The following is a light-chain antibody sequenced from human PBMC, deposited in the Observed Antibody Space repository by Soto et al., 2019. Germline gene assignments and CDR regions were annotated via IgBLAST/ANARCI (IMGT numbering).Light chain of an antibody. CDR3: QQSNNWPKT. J-gene: IGKJ1*01. Sequence: EIVMTQSPDTLSVSPGETATLSCRASQSVGSNLAWYQQKPGQAPRLLISDASTRAAGLPARFSGSGSGTEFTLTISSLQSEDFAVYYCQQSNNWPKTFGQGTKVEIK. CDR1: QSVGSN. CDR2: DAS. V-gene: IGKV3-15*01.